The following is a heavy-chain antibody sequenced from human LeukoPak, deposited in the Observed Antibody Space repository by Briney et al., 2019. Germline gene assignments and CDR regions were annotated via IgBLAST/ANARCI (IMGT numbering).Heavy chain of an antibody. V-gene: IGHV3-33*01. D-gene: IGHD6-19*01. Sequence: PGGSLRLSCAASGFTFSSYGMHWVRQAPGKGLEWVAVIWYDGSNKHYADSVKGRFTISRDNSKNTLYLQMNSLRAEDTAVYYCARDAGYSSGLDYWGQGTLVTVSS. J-gene: IGHJ4*02. CDR1: GFTFSSYG. CDR2: IWYDGSNK. CDR3: ARDAGYSSGLDY.